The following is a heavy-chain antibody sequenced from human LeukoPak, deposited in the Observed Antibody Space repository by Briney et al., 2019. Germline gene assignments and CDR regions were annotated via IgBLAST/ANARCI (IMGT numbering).Heavy chain of an antibody. CDR1: GGSISSSSYY. D-gene: IGHD3/OR15-3a*01. CDR3: ARRGQSFDY. J-gene: IGHJ4*02. CDR2: SNHSGST. V-gene: IGHV4-39*07. Sequence: SETLSLTCTVSGGSISSSSYYWGWIRQPPGKGLEWIGESNHSGSTNYNPSLKSRVTISVDTSKNQFSLKLSSVTAADTAVYYCARRGQSFDYWGQGTLVTVSS.